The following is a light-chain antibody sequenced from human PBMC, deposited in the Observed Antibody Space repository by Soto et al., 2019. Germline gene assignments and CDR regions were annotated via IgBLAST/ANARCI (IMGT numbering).Light chain of an antibody. Sequence: QSALTQPPSVSGAPGQRVTISCTGSSSSIGAGYDVHWYQQLPGTAPNLLIYGNSNRPSGVPDRFSGSKSGTSASLAITGLQAEDEADYYCQSYDSSLSGCYVFGTGTKVTVL. J-gene: IGLJ1*01. CDR2: GNS. CDR3: QSYDSSLSGCYV. CDR1: SSSIGAGYD. V-gene: IGLV1-40*01.